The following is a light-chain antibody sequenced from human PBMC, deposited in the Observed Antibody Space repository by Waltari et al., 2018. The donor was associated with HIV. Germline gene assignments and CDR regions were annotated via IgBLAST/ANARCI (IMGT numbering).Light chain of an antibody. V-gene: IGLV10-54*04. Sequence: QAGLTQPPSVSKGLRQTATLTCSGNSNNVGNQGAAWLQQHQGHPPKLLSYRSNNRPSGISERFSASRSGNTASLTITGLQPEDEADYYCSAWDTNLSAWVFGGGTKLTVL. CDR1: SNNVGNQG. CDR2: RSN. J-gene: IGLJ3*02. CDR3: SAWDTNLSAWV.